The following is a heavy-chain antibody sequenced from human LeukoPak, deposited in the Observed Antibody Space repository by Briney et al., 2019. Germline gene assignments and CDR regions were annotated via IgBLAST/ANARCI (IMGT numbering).Heavy chain of an antibody. CDR1: GGTFSSYA. CDR3: ARVEWEPYYYYYYYMDV. D-gene: IGHD1-26*01. CDR2: IIPIFGTA. J-gene: IGHJ6*03. V-gene: IGHV1-69*05. Sequence: ASVKVSCKASGGTFSSYAISWVRQAPGQGLEWMGGIIPIFGTANYAQKFQGRVTITMDESTSTAYMELSSLRSEDTAVYYCARVEWEPYYYYYYYMDVWGKGTTVTVSS.